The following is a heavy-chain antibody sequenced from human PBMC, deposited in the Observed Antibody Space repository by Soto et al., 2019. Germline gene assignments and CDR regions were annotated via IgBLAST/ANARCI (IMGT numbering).Heavy chain of an antibody. CDR2: ISSSGSTI. J-gene: IGHJ6*02. Sequence: GGSLRLSCAASGFTFSSYEMNWVRQAPGKGLEWVSYISSSGSTIYYADSVKGRFTISRDNAKNSLYLQMNSLRAEDTAVYYCAGDPSGQRSYYYYGMDVWGQGTTVTVSS. CDR3: AGDPSGQRSYYYYGMDV. V-gene: IGHV3-48*03. D-gene: IGHD3-10*01. CDR1: GFTFSSYE.